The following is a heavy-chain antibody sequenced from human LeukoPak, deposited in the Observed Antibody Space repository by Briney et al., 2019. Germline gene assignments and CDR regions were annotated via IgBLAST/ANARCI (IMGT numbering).Heavy chain of an antibody. CDR2: IKSNSGGT. CDR1: GYTFTDYY. V-gene: IGHV1-2*02. J-gene: IGHJ4*02. D-gene: IGHD1-7*01. CDR3: ARDQGGTIDY. Sequence: ASVKVSCKASGYTFTDYYIHWVRQAPGQGLEWMGWIKSNSGGTHYAQKFQGRVTMTRDTSITAAYMELSRLTSDDTAVYYCARDQGGTIDYWGQGTLVTVSS.